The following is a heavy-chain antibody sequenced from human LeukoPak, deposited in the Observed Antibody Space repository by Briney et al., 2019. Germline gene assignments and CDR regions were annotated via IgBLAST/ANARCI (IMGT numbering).Heavy chain of an antibody. CDR2: IYYSGST. CDR1: GSSISSGDYY. CDR3: ARTDYYYYYIDV. J-gene: IGHJ6*03. Sequence: TLSLTCTVSGSSISSGDYYRSWIRQPPGEGLEWIGYIYYSGSTYYNPSLKSRVTMSVDTSKNRFSLKLSSVTAADTAVYYCARTDYYYYYIDVWGIRTTVTVSS. V-gene: IGHV4-30-4*08.